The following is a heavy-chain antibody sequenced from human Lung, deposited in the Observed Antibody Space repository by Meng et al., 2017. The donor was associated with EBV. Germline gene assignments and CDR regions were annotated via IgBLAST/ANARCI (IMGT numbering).Heavy chain of an antibody. D-gene: IGHD4-17*01. CDR1: GWSFRGYY. CDR3: ARGGMTTVTTYYFDY. J-gene: IGHJ4*02. Sequence: QGELTQWGAGLLKASETLSLTVAVYGWSFRGYYWSWIRQPPGKGLEWIGEINHSGSTNYNPSLKSRVTISVDTSKNPFSLKLSSVTAADTAVYYCARGGMTTVTTYYFDYWGQGTLVTVSS. CDR2: INHSGST. V-gene: IGHV4-34*02.